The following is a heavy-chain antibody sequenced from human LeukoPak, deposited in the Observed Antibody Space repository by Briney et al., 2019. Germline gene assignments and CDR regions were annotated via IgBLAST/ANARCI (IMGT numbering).Heavy chain of an antibody. Sequence: ASVKVSCKASGYTFTSYGIRWVRQAPGQGLEGMGWISAYNGNTNYAQKLQGRVTMTTDTSTSTAYMELRSLRSDDTAVYYCARDRSGFVYGDYDWGQGTLVTVS. D-gene: IGHD4-17*01. CDR3: ARDRSGFVYGDYD. V-gene: IGHV1-18*01. J-gene: IGHJ4*02. CDR1: GYTFTSYG. CDR2: ISAYNGNT.